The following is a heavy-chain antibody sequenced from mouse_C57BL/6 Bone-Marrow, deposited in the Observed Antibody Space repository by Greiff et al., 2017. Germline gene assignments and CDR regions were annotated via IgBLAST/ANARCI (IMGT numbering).Heavy chain of an antibody. V-gene: IGHV1-76*01. CDR3: ARGFAGGFDY. Sequence: QVQLQQSGPELVRPGASVKLSCKASGYTFTDYYINWVKQRPGQGLEWIARLYPGSGNTYSNEKFKGKATLTAEKSSSTAYMQLSSLTSEDSAVYYCARGFAGGFDYWGQGTTLTVSS. J-gene: IGHJ2*01. CDR2: LYPGSGNT. CDR1: GYTFTDYY.